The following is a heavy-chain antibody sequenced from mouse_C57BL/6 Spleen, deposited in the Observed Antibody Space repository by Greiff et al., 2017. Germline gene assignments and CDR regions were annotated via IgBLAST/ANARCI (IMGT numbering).Heavy chain of an antibody. CDR3: TRDGNYAMDY. D-gene: IGHD2-1*01. Sequence: QVQLKQSGAELVRPGASVTLSCKASGYTFTDYEMHWVKQTPVHGLEWIGAIDPETGGTAYNQKFKGKAILTADKSSSTAYMELRSLTSEDSAVYYCTRDGNYAMDYWGQGTSVTVSS. V-gene: IGHV1-15*01. CDR1: GYTFTDYE. CDR2: IDPETGGT. J-gene: IGHJ4*01.